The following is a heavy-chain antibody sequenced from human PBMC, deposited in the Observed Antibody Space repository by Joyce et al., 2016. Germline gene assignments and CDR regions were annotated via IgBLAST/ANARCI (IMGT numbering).Heavy chain of an antibody. CDR2: ISNENGNT. CDR3: ARDGVRGATDATFSDY. D-gene: IGHD1-26*01. J-gene: IGHJ4*02. V-gene: IGHV1-18*04. CDR1: GYSFISYG. Sequence: QVQVVQSGAEVKKPGASVKVSCKTSGYSFISYGLHWVRQAPGQGLEWTGWISNENGNTNYAQKLQGRVTVTNDTCTRTVYMEMTTLRSDDTAVYYCARDGVRGATDATFSDYWGQGTRVTVSS.